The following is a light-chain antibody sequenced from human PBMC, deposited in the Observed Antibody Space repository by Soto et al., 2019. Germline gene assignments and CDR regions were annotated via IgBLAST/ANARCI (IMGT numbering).Light chain of an antibody. CDR2: DAS. V-gene: IGKV1-5*01. CDR3: QEYTTYSRT. J-gene: IGKJ1*01. Sequence: DIQMTQSPSTLSASVGDRVTITCRASQSISTWSAWYQQKPGEAPKVVIYDASTLESGVPSRFSGGGSGTEFTLTITSLQPDDFATYYCQEYTTYSRTFGQGTKVDIK. CDR1: QSISTW.